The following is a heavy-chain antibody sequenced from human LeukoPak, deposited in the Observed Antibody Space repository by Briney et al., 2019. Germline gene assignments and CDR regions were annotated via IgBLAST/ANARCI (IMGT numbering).Heavy chain of an antibody. CDR2: IIPILGIA. Sequence: SVKVSCKASGGTFSSYAISWVRQAPGQGLEWMGRIIPILGIANYAQKFQGRVTITADKSTSTAYMELSSLRSDDTAVYYCATSDGGVVVPAAAEHWGQGTLVTVSS. D-gene: IGHD2-2*01. V-gene: IGHV1-69*04. CDR1: GGTFSSYA. J-gene: IGHJ1*01. CDR3: ATSDGGVVVPAAAEH.